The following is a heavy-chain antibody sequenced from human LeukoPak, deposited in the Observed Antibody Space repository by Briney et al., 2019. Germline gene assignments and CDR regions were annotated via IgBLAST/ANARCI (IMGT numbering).Heavy chain of an antibody. CDR1: GYTFTSYY. CDR3: AANHHDYFDAFDI. D-gene: IGHD2/OR15-2a*01. CDR2: INPSGGST. Sequence: ASVKVSCKASGYTFTSYYMHWVRQAPGQGLEWMGIINPSGGSTSYAQKFQGRVTMTRDTSISTAYMELSRLRSDDTAVYYCAANHHDYFDAFDIWGQGTMVTVSS. J-gene: IGHJ3*02. V-gene: IGHV1-46*01.